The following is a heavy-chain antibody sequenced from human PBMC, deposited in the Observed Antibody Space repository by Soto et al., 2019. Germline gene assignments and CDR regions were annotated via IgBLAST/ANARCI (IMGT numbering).Heavy chain of an antibody. J-gene: IGHJ4*02. D-gene: IGHD1-26*01. CDR2: IYPGDSDT. CDR1: GYSFASHW. V-gene: IGHV5-51*01. Sequence: GESLKMSCKGSGYSFASHWVAWVRQMPEKGLEWIGTIYPGDSDTKYSSAFRGHVTISADTSVSTAYLQWRSLEATDSAIYYCARYSGSYWHYLDFWGQGPLVTVSS. CDR3: ARYSGSYWHYLDF.